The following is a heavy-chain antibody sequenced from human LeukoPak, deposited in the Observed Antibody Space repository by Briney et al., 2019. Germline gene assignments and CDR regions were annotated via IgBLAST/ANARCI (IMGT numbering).Heavy chain of an antibody. D-gene: IGHD2-15*01. CDR2: IGISSGNT. J-gene: IGHJ4*02. CDR1: GFTFSSYS. CDR3: ATSHDSAGND. V-gene: IGHV3-48*04. Sequence: GGSLRLSCAASGFTFSSYSMNWVRQAPGKGLEWISYIGISSGNTKYADSVKGRFTISGDSAKNSLYLQMNSLTVEDTAVYYCATSHDSAGNDWGQGTLVTVSS.